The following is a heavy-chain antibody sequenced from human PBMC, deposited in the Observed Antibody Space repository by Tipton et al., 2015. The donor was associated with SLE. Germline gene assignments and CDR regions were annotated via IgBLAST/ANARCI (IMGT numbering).Heavy chain of an antibody. CDR3: ARDFWSGYRPYYYYYMDV. Sequence: SLRLSCEASGFTFENYAIHWVRQVPGEGLEWVSGISWNSGNIGYADSVKGRFTISRDNSKNTLYVQMNSLRAEDTAVYCCARDFWSGYRPYYYYYMDVWGKGTTVTVSS. CDR1: GFTFENYA. D-gene: IGHD3-3*01. CDR2: ISWNSGNI. J-gene: IGHJ6*03. V-gene: IGHV3-9*01.